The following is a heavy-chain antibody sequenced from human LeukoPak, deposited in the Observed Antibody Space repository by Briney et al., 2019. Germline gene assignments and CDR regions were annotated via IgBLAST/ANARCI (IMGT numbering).Heavy chain of an antibody. CDR1: GLPIADFA. CDR3: AKESGKFDY. J-gene: IGHJ4*02. CDR2: ISGDGVST. V-gene: IGHV3-43*02. Sequence: PGGSLRLSRVASGLPIADFAMHWVRQAPGKGLEWVSLISGDGVSTFYADSVKGRFSISRDNSKNSLYLEMTSLRTEDAAMYYCAKESGKFDYWGQGTLVAVSS.